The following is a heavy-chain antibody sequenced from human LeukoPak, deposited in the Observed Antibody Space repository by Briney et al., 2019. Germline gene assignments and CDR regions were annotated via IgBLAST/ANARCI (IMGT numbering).Heavy chain of an antibody. Sequence: SETLSLTCTVSGGSISNYYWSWTRQPPGKGLEWIGYIYYSGSTNYNPSLKSRVTISVDTSKNQFSLKLSSVTAADTAVYYCARDQGSGYDYWGQGTLVTVSS. V-gene: IGHV4-59*01. J-gene: IGHJ4*02. D-gene: IGHD3-22*01. CDR1: GGSISNYY. CDR3: ARDQGSGYDY. CDR2: IYYSGST.